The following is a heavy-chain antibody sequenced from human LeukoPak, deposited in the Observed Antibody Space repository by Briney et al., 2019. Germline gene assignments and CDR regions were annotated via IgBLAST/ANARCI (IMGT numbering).Heavy chain of an antibody. J-gene: IGHJ4*02. D-gene: IGHD6-6*01. CDR2: IIPIFGTA. V-gene: IGHV1-69*05. Sequence: SVKVSCKASGGTFSSYAISWVRQAPGQGLEWMGGIIPIFGTANYAQKFQGRVTITTDESTSTAYMELSRLRSEDTAVYYCARGGSSSFHLFDYWGQGTLVTVSS. CDR3: ARGGSSSFHLFDY. CDR1: GGTFSSYA.